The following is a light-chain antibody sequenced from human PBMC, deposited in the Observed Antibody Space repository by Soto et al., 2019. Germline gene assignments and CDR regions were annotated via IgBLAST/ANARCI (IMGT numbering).Light chain of an antibody. CDR2: EGS. CDR1: SSDVGSYNL. CDR3: CSYAGSSTLYV. J-gene: IGLJ1*01. Sequence: QSALTQPASVSGSPGQSITISCTGTSSDVGSYNLVSWYHQHPGKAPKLKIYEGSKRPSGVSNRFSGSKSGNTASLTISGLQAEDEADYYCCSYAGSSTLYVFGTGTKVTV. V-gene: IGLV2-23*01.